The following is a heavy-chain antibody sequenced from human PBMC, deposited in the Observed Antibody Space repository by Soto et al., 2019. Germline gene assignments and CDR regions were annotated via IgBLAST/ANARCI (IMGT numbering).Heavy chain of an antibody. D-gene: IGHD6-13*01. CDR3: ARIAAAGTDAFDI. Sequence: SETLSLTCSVAGGSIXSYYWSWIRQPPGKGLEWIGYIYYRGSTNYNPSLKSRVTMSVDTSKNQFSLKLNSMTAADTAAYYCARIAAAGTDAFDIWGQGTRVTVSS. J-gene: IGHJ3*02. CDR1: GGSIXSYY. CDR2: IYYRGST. V-gene: IGHV4-59*08.